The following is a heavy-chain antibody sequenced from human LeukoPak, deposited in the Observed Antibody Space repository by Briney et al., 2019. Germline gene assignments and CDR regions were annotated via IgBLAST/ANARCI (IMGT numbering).Heavy chain of an antibody. CDR1: GFTFSNSA. Sequence: RTGGSLRLSCAASGFTFSNSAMGWVRQAPGKGLEWVSTLSGSGITTYYADSVKGRFTISRDNSKNTLYLQMNSLRAEDTAVYYCAKGIYSSGWGYFDYWGHGTLVTVSS. V-gene: IGHV3-23*01. J-gene: IGHJ4*01. CDR3: AKGIYSSGWGYFDY. CDR2: LSGSGITT. D-gene: IGHD6-19*01.